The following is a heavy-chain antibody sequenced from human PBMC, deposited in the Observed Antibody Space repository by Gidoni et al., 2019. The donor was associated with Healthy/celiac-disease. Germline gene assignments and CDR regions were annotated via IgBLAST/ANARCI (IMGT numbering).Heavy chain of an antibody. CDR1: GYTFPGYY. CDR2: INPNSGGT. CDR3: AREYSGSYYGPFDY. D-gene: IGHD1-26*01. J-gene: IGHJ4*02. Sequence: QVQLVQSGAEVKKPGASVTVSCKASGYTFPGYYMHWVRQAPGQGLEWVGGINPNSGGTNYAEKFQGRVTMTRDTSISTAYMELSRLRSDDTAVYYCAREYSGSYYGPFDYWGQGTLVTVSS. V-gene: IGHV1-2*02.